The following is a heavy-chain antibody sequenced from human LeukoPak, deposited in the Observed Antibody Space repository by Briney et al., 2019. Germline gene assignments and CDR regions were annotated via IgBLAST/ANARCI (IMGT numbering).Heavy chain of an antibody. V-gene: IGHV4-59*01. J-gene: IGHJ6*03. CDR1: GVSISSYY. Sequence: SETVSRNGTGSGVSISSYYWSWLRQRPGKGLEGMGYIYYSGTTNYNPSLKSRVIISVDTTKNQFSLKMSSVHAADTAVDYWAVLRYSGGDCGGYYDYYMDDWGKGTRVTVSS. D-gene: IGHD2-21*01. CDR2: IYYSGTT. CDR3: AVLRYSGGDCGGYYDYYMDD.